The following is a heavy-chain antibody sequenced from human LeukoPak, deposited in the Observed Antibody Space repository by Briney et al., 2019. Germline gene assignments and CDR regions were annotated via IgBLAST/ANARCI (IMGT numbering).Heavy chain of an antibody. V-gene: IGHV1-69*04. CDR1: GYTFTSYG. CDR2: IIPILGIA. J-gene: IGHJ3*02. D-gene: IGHD2-2*01. CDR3: ASSPRYCSSTSCFKSDAFDI. Sequence: ASVKVSCKASGYTFTSYGISWVRQAPGQGLEWMGRIIPILGIANYAQKFQGRVTITADKSTSTAYMELSSLRSEDTAVYYCASSPRYCSSTSCFKSDAFDIWGQGTMVTVSS.